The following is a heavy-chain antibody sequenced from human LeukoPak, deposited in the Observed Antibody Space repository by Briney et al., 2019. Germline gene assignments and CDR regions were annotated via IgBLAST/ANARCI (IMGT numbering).Heavy chain of an antibody. V-gene: IGHV4-59*13. Sequence: SETLSLTCTVTGASISDYYWNWIRQPPGKGLGWIGYIYYSGSTNYNPSLKSRVTISVDTSKNQFSLKLSSVTAADTAVYYYARAKAAAGIDYFDYWGQGTLVTVSS. CDR2: IYYSGST. D-gene: IGHD6-13*01. J-gene: IGHJ4*02. CDR3: ARAKAAAGIDYFDY. CDR1: GASISDYY.